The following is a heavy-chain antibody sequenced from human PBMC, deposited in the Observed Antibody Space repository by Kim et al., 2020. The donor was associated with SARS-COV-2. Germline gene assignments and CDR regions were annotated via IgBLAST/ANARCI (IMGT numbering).Heavy chain of an antibody. CDR2: IRSKANSYAT. CDR3: MESGYGGNAGIDY. J-gene: IGHJ4*02. Sequence: GGSLRLSCAASGFTFSGSAMHWVRQASGKGLEWVGRIRSKANSYATAYAASVKGRFTISRDDSKNTAYLQMNSLKTEDTAVYYCMESGYGGNAGIDYWGQGTLVTVSS. CDR1: GFTFSGSA. V-gene: IGHV3-73*01. D-gene: IGHD4-17*01.